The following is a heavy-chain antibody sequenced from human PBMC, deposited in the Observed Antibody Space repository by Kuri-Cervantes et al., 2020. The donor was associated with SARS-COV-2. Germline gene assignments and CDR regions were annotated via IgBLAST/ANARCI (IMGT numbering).Heavy chain of an antibody. CDR2: ISLNGGSQ. V-gene: IGHV3-23*01. D-gene: IGHD4/OR15-4a*01. Sequence: GESLKISCAVSGFASSNSAMSWVRQAPGKGLEWVSSISLNGGSQYYADSVKGRFTISRDNSKNTLYLQMSSLRAEDTAVYSCAKVHSGDNAYFDYWGQGTLVTVSS. CDR3: AKVHSGDNAYFDY. CDR1: GFASSNSA. J-gene: IGHJ4*02.